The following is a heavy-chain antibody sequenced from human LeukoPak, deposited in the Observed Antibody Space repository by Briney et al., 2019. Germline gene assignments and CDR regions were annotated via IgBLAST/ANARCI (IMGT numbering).Heavy chain of an antibody. V-gene: IGHV4-34*01. CDR2: IYYSGST. Sequence: TSETLSLTCAVYGGSFSGYYWSWIRQPPGRGLEWIGSIYYSGSTYYNPSLKSRVTISLDTSKNQFSLNLRSVTAADTAVYYCSTGMLRGLAPVFLDYWGQGTLVTVSS. CDR1: GGSFSGYY. D-gene: IGHD3-10*01. CDR3: STGMLRGLAPVFLDY. J-gene: IGHJ4*02.